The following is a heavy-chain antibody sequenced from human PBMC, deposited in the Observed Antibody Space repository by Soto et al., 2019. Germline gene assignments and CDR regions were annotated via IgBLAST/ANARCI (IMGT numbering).Heavy chain of an antibody. CDR3: ASLLAGCSSTSCYTFDY. J-gene: IGHJ4*02. D-gene: IGHD2-2*02. Sequence: SETLSLTCAVYGVSFSGYYWSWIRQPPGKGLEWTGEINHSGSTNYNPSLKSRVTISVDTSKNQFSLKLSSVTAADTAVYYCASLLAGCSSTSCYTFDYWGQGTLVTVSS. V-gene: IGHV4-34*01. CDR2: INHSGST. CDR1: GVSFSGYY.